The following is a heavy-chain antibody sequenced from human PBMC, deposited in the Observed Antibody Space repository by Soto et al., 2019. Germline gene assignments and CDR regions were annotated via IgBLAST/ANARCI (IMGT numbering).Heavy chain of an antibody. CDR2: ISGSGGST. CDR1: GFTFSSCT. V-gene: IGHV3-23*01. J-gene: IGHJ5*02. D-gene: IGHD3-3*01. Sequence: VQLLESGGGLVQPGGSLRLSCAASGFTFSSCTMSWVRQAPGKGLEWVSAISGSGGSTYYADSVKGRFTISRDNSKNTLYLQMNSLRAEDTAVYYCAKGSRFLEWSQFDPWGQRTLVTVSS. CDR3: AKGSRFLEWSQFDP.